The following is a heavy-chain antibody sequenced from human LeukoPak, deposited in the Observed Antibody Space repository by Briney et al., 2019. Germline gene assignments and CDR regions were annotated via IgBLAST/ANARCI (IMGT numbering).Heavy chain of an antibody. CDR3: AKYYYGSSTYSFDH. V-gene: IGHV3-23*01. CDR2: ISGSPDGDT. Sequence: GGSLRLSCAASGFTFSYYSMNWVRQAPGKGLEWVSSISGSPDGDTFYADSVKGRFTISRDNSKNTLSLQMNSLRAEDTAVYYCAKYYYGSSTYSFDHWGQGALVIVSS. CDR1: GFTFSYYS. D-gene: IGHD3-22*01. J-gene: IGHJ4*02.